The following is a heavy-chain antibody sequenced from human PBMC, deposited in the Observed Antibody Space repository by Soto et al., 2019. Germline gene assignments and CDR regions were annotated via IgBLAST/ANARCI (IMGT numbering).Heavy chain of an antibody. CDR1: GYSISSSNW. CDR2: TYYSGST. Sequence: SETLSLTCAVSGYSISSSNWWGWIRQPPGKGLEWIGYTYYSGSTYYNPSLKSRVTMSVDTSKNQFSLKLSSVTAVDTAVYYCASSSGWLPHYFDYWGQGTLVTVSS. J-gene: IGHJ4*02. D-gene: IGHD6-19*01. V-gene: IGHV4-28*01. CDR3: ASSSGWLPHYFDY.